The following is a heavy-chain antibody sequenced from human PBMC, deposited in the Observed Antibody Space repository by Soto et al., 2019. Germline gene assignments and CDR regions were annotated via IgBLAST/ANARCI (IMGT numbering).Heavy chain of an antibody. D-gene: IGHD3-10*01. Sequence: PGGSLRLSCTASGFTFGDYAMIWFRQAPGKGLEWVGFITSKAYGGTTEYAASVKGRFTISRDDSKSIAYLQMNCLKTDDTAVYYCSRVPPNNRGAPLDYWGQGTLVTVSS. CDR1: GFTFGDYA. V-gene: IGHV3-49*03. J-gene: IGHJ4*02. CDR3: SRVPPNNRGAPLDY. CDR2: ITSKAYGGTT.